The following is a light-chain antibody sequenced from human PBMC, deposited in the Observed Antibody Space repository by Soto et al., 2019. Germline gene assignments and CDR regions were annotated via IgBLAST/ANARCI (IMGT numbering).Light chain of an antibody. V-gene: IGLV2-14*01. J-gene: IGLJ2*01. Sequence: QSVLTQPASVSGSPGQSITISCSGSSSDVINYSYVSWYQQHPGQAPKLMIYEVSNRPSGISNRFSGSKSGNTASLTISGLQAEDEADYYCSSKTSTSTLLFGGGTKLTVL. CDR3: SSKTSTSTLL. CDR1: SSDVINYSY. CDR2: EVS.